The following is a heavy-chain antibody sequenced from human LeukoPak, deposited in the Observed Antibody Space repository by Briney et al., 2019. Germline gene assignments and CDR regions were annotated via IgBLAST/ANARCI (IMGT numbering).Heavy chain of an antibody. CDR2: INPSGGST. V-gene: IGHV1-46*01. J-gene: IGHJ4*02. Sequence: ASVKVSCKASGYTFSSYSMHWVRQAPGQGLEWMGIINPSGGSTSYAQKFQGRVTMTRDTSTSTVYMELSSLRSEDTAVYYCVREESGGYFDYWGQGTLVTVSS. CDR1: GYTFSSYS. D-gene: IGHD2-8*02. CDR3: VREESGGYFDY.